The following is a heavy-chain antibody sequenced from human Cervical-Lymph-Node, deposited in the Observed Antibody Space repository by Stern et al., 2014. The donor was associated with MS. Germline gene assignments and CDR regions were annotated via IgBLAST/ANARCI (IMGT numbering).Heavy chain of an antibody. CDR1: GYTFTNNW. V-gene: IGHV5-51*01. CDR2: IYPDDSDI. J-gene: IGHJ6*02. D-gene: IGHD1-1*01. CDR3: AKHPPRRKWDDPNYGMDV. Sequence: EVQLVESGAEVKKPGESLKISCKGSGYTFTNNWIAWVRQMPGKGLEWMGIIYPDDSDIRYGPSLQGQVTISADKSISTAYLQWSSLKAGDRAVYYWAKHPPRRKWDDPNYGMDVWGQGTTVTVSS.